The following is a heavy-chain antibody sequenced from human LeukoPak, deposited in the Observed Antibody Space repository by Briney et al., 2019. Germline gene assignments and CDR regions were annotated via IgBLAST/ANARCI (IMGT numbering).Heavy chain of an antibody. D-gene: IGHD1-26*01. CDR3: AKTSAGELGFYAFDI. V-gene: IGHV3-21*04. CDR2: ISGSSSYI. J-gene: IGHJ3*02. Sequence: GGSLRLSCAASGFTFISYSMNWVRQDPGKRLEWVSSISGSSSYIYYADSVQGRFTISRDNTKNSLYLQMNSLRAEDTAVYYCAKTSAGELGFYAFDIWGQGTMVTVSS. CDR1: GFTFISYS.